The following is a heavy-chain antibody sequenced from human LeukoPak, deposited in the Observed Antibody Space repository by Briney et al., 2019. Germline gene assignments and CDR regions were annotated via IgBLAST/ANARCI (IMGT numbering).Heavy chain of an antibody. CDR2: IYYSGFT. CDR3: ARLDWGSGGSGSFDH. V-gene: IGHV4-39*01. CDR1: GASISSSGHH. Sequence: SETLSLTCTVSGASISSSGHHWGWIRQPPGKGLEWIGSIYYSGFTHYNPSLKSRVTMSVDTSKNQFSLKLSSVTAADTAVYFCARLDWGSGGSGSFDHWGQGTLVTVSS. J-gene: IGHJ4*02. D-gene: IGHD7-27*01.